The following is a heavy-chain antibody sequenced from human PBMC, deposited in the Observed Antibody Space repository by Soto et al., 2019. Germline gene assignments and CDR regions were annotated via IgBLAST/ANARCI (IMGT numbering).Heavy chain of an antibody. Sequence: SETLSLTCTVSCGSVSSGSYYWSWIRQPPGKGLEWIGYIYYSGSTNYNPSLKSRVTISVDTSKNQFSLKLSSVTAADTAVYYCARDAAANFGMDVWGQGTTVTVSS. CDR1: CGSVSSGSYY. CDR3: ARDAAANFGMDV. CDR2: IYYSGST. D-gene: IGHD2-2*01. J-gene: IGHJ6*02. V-gene: IGHV4-61*01.